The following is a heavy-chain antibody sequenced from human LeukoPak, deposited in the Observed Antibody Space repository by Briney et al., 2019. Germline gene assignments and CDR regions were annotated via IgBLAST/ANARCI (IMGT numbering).Heavy chain of an antibody. CDR2: IYYSGST. V-gene: IGHV4-30-4*01. D-gene: IGHD6-13*01. CDR1: GGPISSGDYY. J-gene: IGHJ5*02. CDR3: ARSLYSLNWFDP. Sequence: PSETLSLTCTVSGGPISSGDYYWSWIRQPPGKGLEWIGYIYYSGSTYYNPSLKSRVTISVDTSKNQFSLRLNSVTAADTAVYYCARSLYSLNWFDPWGQGTLVTVSS.